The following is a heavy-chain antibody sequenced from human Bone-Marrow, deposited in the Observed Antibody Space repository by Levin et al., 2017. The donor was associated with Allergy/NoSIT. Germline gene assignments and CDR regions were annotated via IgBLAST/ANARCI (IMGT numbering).Heavy chain of an antibody. D-gene: IGHD3-3*01. J-gene: IGHJ5*02. CDR2: IFYSGST. CDR1: GGSINDYY. V-gene: IGHV4-59*01. Sequence: SQTLSLTCTVSGGSINDYYWSWIRQPPGKGLEWIGYIFYSGSTNYNPSLKSRLTISVDTSKRHFSLKLSSVTAADTAVYYCARVTMGWFDPWGQGTLVTVSS. CDR3: ARVTMGWFDP.